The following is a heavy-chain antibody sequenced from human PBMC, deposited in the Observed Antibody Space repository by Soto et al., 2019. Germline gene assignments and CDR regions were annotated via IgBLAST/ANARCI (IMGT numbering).Heavy chain of an antibody. V-gene: IGHV1-69*01. Sequence: HVQLVQSGAEVKKPGSSVKVSCKASGGTFSRYAISWVRQAPGQGLEWMGGIIPIFGTANYAQKFQGRVTITADESTSTAYMELRSLRSEDTAVYYCARQANYYDSSGYINWGQRTLVTVSS. CDR3: ARQANYYDSSGYIN. D-gene: IGHD3-22*01. CDR1: GGTFSRYA. CDR2: IIPIFGTA. J-gene: IGHJ4*02.